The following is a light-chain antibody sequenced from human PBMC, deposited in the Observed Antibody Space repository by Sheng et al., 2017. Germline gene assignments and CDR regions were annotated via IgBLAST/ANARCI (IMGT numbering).Light chain of an antibody. CDR1: QSLLHGNGYMY. J-gene: IGKJ2*01. V-gene: IGKV2-28*01. Sequence: DIVMTQSPPSLSVSPGEPASISCRSSQSLLHGNGYMYLDWYLRKPGQSPQLLIYVGSSRASGVPDRFSGSGSGTDSTLQISRVEAEDFGVYYCMQALQTPYTFGQGTKLEI. CDR2: VGS. CDR3: MQALQTPYT.